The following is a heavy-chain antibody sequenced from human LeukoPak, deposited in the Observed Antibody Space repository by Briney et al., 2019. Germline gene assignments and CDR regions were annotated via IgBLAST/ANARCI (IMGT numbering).Heavy chain of an antibody. CDR2: ISYDGSNK. J-gene: IGHJ4*02. CDR1: GFTFSVSP. V-gene: IGHV3-30-3*01. CDR3: ARDGDNYDSSAYFFDY. D-gene: IGHD3-22*01. Sequence: GRSLRLSCAASGFTFSVSPMHWVRQAPGKGLEWVAYISYDGSNKYYADSVKGRFTISRDNSKNTLYLQLNSLRAEDTAVYYCARDGDNYDSSAYFFDYWGQGTLVTVSS.